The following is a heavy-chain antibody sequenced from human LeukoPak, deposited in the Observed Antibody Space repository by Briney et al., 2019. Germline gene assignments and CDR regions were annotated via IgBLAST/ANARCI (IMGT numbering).Heavy chain of an antibody. Sequence: GGSLRLSCAASGFTFSSYGMHWVRQAPGKGLEWVAVIRYDGSNKYYADSVKGRFTISRDNSKNTLYLQMNSLRAEDTAVYYCARDRDYGGNSALDYWGQGTLVTVSS. CDR3: ARDRDYGGNSALDY. D-gene: IGHD4-23*01. J-gene: IGHJ4*02. CDR1: GFTFSSYG. CDR2: IRYDGSNK. V-gene: IGHV3-30*02.